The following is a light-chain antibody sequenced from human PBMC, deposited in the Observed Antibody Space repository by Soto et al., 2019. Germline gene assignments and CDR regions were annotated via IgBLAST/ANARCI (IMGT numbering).Light chain of an antibody. V-gene: IGLV2-14*03. Sequence: QSVLTQPASVSGSPGQSITISCTGTSSDIGAYNYVSWYQQHPGKAPKLMIYDVNIRPSGVSNRFSGSKSGNTASLTISGLQAEDEDDYYCTSRTTSTTMIFGGGTKLTVL. CDR2: DVN. J-gene: IGLJ2*01. CDR1: SSDIGAYNY. CDR3: TSRTTSTTMI.